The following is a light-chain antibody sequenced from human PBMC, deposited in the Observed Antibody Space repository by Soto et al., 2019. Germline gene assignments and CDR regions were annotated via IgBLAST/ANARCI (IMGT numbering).Light chain of an antibody. Sequence: QSVLTRPASVSGSPGQSITISCTGASSDVGGHNLVSWYQHHPGKAPKLMIYEATKRPSGISDRFSGSKSGDTASLTISGLQAEDEANYYCCSYARRSNFVIFGGGTKLTVL. CDR1: SSDVGGHNL. CDR2: EAT. V-gene: IGLV2-23*02. J-gene: IGLJ2*01. CDR3: CSYARRSNFVI.